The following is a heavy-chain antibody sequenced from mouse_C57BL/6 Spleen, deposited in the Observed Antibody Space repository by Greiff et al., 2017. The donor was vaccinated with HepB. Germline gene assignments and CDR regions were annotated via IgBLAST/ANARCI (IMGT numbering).Heavy chain of an antibody. Sequence: QVQLKESGAELVKPGASVKLSCKASGYTFTSYWMHWVKQRPGQGLEWIGMIHPNSGSTNYNEKFKSKATLTVDKSSSTAYMQLSSLTSEDSAVYYCARRPVNFDYWGQGTTLTVSS. CDR3: ARRPVNFDY. V-gene: IGHV1-64*01. J-gene: IGHJ2*01. CDR1: GYTFTSYW. CDR2: IHPNSGST.